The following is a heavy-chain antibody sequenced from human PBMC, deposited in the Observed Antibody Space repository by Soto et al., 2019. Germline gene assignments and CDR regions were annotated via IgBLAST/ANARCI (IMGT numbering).Heavy chain of an antibody. D-gene: IGHD3-3*01. CDR2: ISAYNGNT. Sequence: ASVKVSCKASGYTFTSYGISWVRQAPGQGLEWMGWISAYNGNTNYAQKLQGRVTMTTDTSTSTAYMELRSLRSDDTAVYYCARYYDFWSGYYSPSVFDYWGQGTLVTASS. CDR1: GYTFTSYG. J-gene: IGHJ4*02. V-gene: IGHV1-18*01. CDR3: ARYYDFWSGYYSPSVFDY.